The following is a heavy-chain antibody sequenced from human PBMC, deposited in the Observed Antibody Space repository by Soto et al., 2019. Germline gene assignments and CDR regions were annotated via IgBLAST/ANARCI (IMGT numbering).Heavy chain of an antibody. CDR3: ARIGGEYYYAMEV. Sequence: GESLKISCKGSGYTLTGYWIGWVRQMPVKGLEWMGIINPGDSDTRYSPSFQGQVTISVDKSIGTAYLRWSSLKASDTAIYYCARIGGEYYYAMEVWGQGNTVTVSS. D-gene: IGHD3-16*01. CDR2: INPGDSDT. J-gene: IGHJ6*01. V-gene: IGHV5-51*01. CDR1: GYTLTGYW.